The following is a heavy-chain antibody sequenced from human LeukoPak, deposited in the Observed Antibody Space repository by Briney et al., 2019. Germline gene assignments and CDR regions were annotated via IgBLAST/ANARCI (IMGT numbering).Heavy chain of an antibody. CDR2: ISYDGSNK. CDR1: GFTFSSCA. CDR3: ARGLGGMDV. V-gene: IGHV3-30-3*01. J-gene: IGHJ6*02. Sequence: HLGGSLRLSCAASGFTFSSCAMHWVRQAPGKGLEWVAVISYDGSNKYYADSVKGRFTISRDNSKNTLYLQMNSLRAEDTAVYYCARGLGGMDVWGQGTTVTVSS.